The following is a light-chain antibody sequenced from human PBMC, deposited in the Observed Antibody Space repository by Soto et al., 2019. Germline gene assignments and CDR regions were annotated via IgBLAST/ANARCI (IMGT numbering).Light chain of an antibody. CDR2: HAS. Sequence: EIVMTQSPATLSVSPGERATLSCRARQSVSSNLAWYQQKPGQAPRLLIYHASTSATGIPARFSGSGSGTEFTLTMSSLRSEDFAVYYCQQYNKWPLTFGGGTKVEIK. J-gene: IGKJ4*01. CDR1: QSVSSN. V-gene: IGKV3-15*01. CDR3: QQYNKWPLT.